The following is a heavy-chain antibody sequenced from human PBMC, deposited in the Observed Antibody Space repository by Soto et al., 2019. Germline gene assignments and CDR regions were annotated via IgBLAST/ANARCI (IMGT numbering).Heavy chain of an antibody. CDR3: ASYSGSYLGCLDY. CDR2: INHSGST. V-gene: IGHV4-34*01. J-gene: IGHJ4*02. Sequence: QVQLQQWGAGLLKPSETLSLTCAVYGGSFSGYYWSWIRQPPGKGLEWIGEINHSGSTNYNPSLTSRVTISVDTSKNQFSLKLSSVTAADTAVYYCASYSGSYLGCLDYWGQGTLVTVSS. CDR1: GGSFSGYY. D-gene: IGHD1-26*01.